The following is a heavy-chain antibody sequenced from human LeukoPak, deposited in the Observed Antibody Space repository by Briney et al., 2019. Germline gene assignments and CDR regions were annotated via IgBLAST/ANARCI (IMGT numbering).Heavy chain of an antibody. Sequence: GGSLRLSCAASGFTFRTYGMNWVRQAPGKELEWVAIISYDGSNEDYADSVKGRFTISRDNSKNTLYLQMNSLRAEDSAVYYCAKSRVRGVYYFDYWGQGTLVTVSS. D-gene: IGHD3-10*02. CDR2: ISYDGSNE. V-gene: IGHV3-30*18. J-gene: IGHJ4*02. CDR3: AKSRVRGVYYFDY. CDR1: GFTFRTYG.